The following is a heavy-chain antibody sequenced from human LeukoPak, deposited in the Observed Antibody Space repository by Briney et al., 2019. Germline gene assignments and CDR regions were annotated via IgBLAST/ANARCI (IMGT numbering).Heavy chain of an antibody. CDR3: ARTPGMVVVKTFYCMDV. J-gene: IGHJ6*02. Sequence: RASVKVSCKTSGYTFTSDGISWVRQAPGQGLEWMGWIGTYKGNTNYAQMFQGRVTMTTDTSTSTAYMELKNLRSDDTAAYYCARTPGMVVVKTFYCMDVWGQGTTVTVSS. CDR1: GYTFTSDG. CDR2: IGTYKGNT. D-gene: IGHD3-22*01. V-gene: IGHV1-18*01.